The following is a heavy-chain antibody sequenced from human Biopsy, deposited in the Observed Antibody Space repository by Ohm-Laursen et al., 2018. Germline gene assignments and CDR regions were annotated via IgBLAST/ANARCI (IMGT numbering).Heavy chain of an antibody. CDR1: GVSINSYF. V-gene: IGHV4-59*08. D-gene: IGHD3-22*01. CDR2: VSYSGNT. CDR3: AAYYYDSSGYFYAFHY. Sequence: TLTLTCTVSGVSINSYFWSWIRQPLGKGLEWIGYVSYSGNTKYNPSLKSRVIISADTSKNQFSLKLSSVTAADTAMYYCAAYYYDSSGYFYAFHYWGQGTLVTVSS. J-gene: IGHJ4*02.